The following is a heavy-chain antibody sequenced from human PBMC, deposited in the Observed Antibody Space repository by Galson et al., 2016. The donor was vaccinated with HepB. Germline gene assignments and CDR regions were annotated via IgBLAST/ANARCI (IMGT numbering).Heavy chain of an antibody. CDR3: AKDRIVVLKGGLVY. CDR2: ISWNSGNI. D-gene: IGHD2-21*01. Sequence: SLRLSCAASGFTFDDYAMHWVRQAPGKGLEWVSSISWNSGNIGYADSVKGRFTISRDKAKNSLYLQMNSLRAEETAFYYCAKDRIVVLKGGLVYWGQGTLFSVAS. J-gene: IGHJ4*02. V-gene: IGHV3-9*01. CDR1: GFTFDDYA.